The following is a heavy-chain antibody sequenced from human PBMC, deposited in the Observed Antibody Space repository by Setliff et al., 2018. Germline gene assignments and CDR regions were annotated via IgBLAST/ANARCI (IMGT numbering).Heavy chain of an antibody. Sequence: GASVKVSCKASGGTLSNSAINWVRQAPGQGLEWMGGINPIFGTADYTQNFQGGLTITTDESTSTAYMQLSSLRSEDTAIYYCATERGLVVSATDYYYYMDVWGKGTTVTV. CDR1: GGTLSNSA. J-gene: IGHJ6*03. CDR3: ATERGLVVSATDYYYYMDV. V-gene: IGHV1-69*05. D-gene: IGHD2-8*02. CDR2: INPIFGTA.